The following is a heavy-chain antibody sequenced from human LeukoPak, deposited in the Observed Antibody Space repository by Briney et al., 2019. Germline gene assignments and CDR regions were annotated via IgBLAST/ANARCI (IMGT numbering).Heavy chain of an antibody. CDR3: ARDHIAAAGTTDYYYMAV. CDR2: IIPIFGTA. D-gene: IGHD6-13*01. Sequence: SVKVSCKASGGTFSSYAISWVRQAPGQGLEWMGGIIPIFGTANYAQKFQGRVTITADESTSTAYMELSSLRSEDTAVYYCARDHIAAAGTTDYYYMAVWGKGTTVTVSS. J-gene: IGHJ6*03. CDR1: GGTFSSYA. V-gene: IGHV1-69*13.